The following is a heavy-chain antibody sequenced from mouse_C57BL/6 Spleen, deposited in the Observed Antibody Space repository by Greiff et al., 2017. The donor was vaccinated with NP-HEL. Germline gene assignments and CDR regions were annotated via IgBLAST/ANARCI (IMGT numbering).Heavy chain of an antibody. Sequence: KVEESGGGLVQPGGSLSLSCAASGFTFTDYYMSWVRQPPGKALEWLGFIRNKANGYTTEYSASVKGRFTISRDNSQSILYLQMNALRAEDSATYYCARAPHWDGDYAMDYWGQGTSVTVSS. V-gene: IGHV7-3*01. CDR2: IRNKANGYTT. CDR1: GFTFTDYY. D-gene: IGHD4-1*01. J-gene: IGHJ4*01. CDR3: ARAPHWDGDYAMDY.